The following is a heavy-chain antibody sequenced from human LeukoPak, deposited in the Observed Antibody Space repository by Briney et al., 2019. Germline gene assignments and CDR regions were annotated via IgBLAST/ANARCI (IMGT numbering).Heavy chain of an antibody. Sequence: GASVKVSCKVSGCTFTNYGISWVRQAPGQGLEWMGWISAYNGNTNYAQKLQGRVTVTTDISTSTAYMELRSLRSDDTAVYYCARGRSHGDGSGSYYDYFDYWGQGTLVTVSS. V-gene: IGHV1-18*01. CDR3: ARGRSHGDGSGSYYDYFDY. J-gene: IGHJ4*02. CDR1: GCTFTNYG. CDR2: ISAYNGNT. D-gene: IGHD3-10*01.